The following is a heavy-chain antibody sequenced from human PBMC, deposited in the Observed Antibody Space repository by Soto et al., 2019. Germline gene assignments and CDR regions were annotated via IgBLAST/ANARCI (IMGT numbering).Heavy chain of an antibody. V-gene: IGHV4-30-4*08. Sequence: QVQLQESGPGLVKASQTLSLTCTVSGASVGSGGYYWSWIRQVPGKGLEWIGYIKYSGTTHYSPSLKSRVNISVDTSKNQFSLKLSSVTAADTAVYYCARHPRDGYNYGGSGIFDFWGQGTLVTVSS. CDR3: ARHPRDGYNYGGSGIFDF. CDR2: IKYSGTT. J-gene: IGHJ4*02. D-gene: IGHD5-12*01. CDR1: GASVGSGGYY.